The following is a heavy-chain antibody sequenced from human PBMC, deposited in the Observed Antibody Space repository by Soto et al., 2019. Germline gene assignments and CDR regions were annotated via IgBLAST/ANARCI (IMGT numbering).Heavy chain of an antibody. CDR3: ARRDCSSTSCYYGMDV. J-gene: IGHJ6*02. CDR2: IYPGDSDT. V-gene: IGHV5-51*01. Sequence: RQMPGQGLEWMGIIYPGDSDTRYSPSFQGQVTISADKSISTAYLQWSSLKASDTAMYYCARRDCSSTSCYYGMDVWGQGTTVTVSS. D-gene: IGHD2-2*01.